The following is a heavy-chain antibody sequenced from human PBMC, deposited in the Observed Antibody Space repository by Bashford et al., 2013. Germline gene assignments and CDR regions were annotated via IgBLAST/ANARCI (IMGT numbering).Heavy chain of an antibody. Sequence: SETLSLTCTVSGGSINSDGYYWSWIRQPAGKGLEWIGRIYYSGSTYYNPSLKSRVTISVDTSKNQFSLKLSSVTAADTAVYYCARHRVDIVVVVAATDHFDYWGQGTLVTVSS. J-gene: IGHJ4*02. CDR2: IYYSGST. D-gene: IGHD2-15*01. V-gene: IGHV4-39*01. CDR1: GGSINSDGYY. CDR3: ARHRVDIVVVVAATDHFDY.